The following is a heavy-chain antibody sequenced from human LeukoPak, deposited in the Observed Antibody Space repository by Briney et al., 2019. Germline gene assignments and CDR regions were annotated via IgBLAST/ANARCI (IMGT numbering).Heavy chain of an antibody. V-gene: IGHV4-34*01. CDR2: INHSGST. CDR3: ARLGAAPPGYYYMDV. J-gene: IGHJ6*03. D-gene: IGHD6-6*01. CDR1: SGSFSGYY. Sequence: SETLSLTCAVYSGSFSGYYWSWIRQPPGKGLEWIGEINHSGSTNYNPSLKSRVTISVDTSKNQFSLKLSSVTAADTAVYYCARLGAAPPGYYYMDVWGKGTTVTVSS.